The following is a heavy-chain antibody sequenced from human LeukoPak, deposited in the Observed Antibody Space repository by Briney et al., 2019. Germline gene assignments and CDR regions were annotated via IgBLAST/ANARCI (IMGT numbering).Heavy chain of an antibody. Sequence: GGPLRLSCAASGFTFISYEMNWVRQAPGKGLEWVSYISSSGSTIYDADSVKGRFTISRDNAKNSLYLQMNSLRAEDTAVYYCAELGITMIGGVWGKGTTVTISS. D-gene: IGHD3-10*02. CDR2: ISSSGSTI. V-gene: IGHV3-48*03. CDR1: GFTFISYE. CDR3: AELGITMIGGV. J-gene: IGHJ6*04.